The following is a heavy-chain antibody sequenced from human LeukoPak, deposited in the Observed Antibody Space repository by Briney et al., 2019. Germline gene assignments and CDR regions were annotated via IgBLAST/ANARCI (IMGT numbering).Heavy chain of an antibody. CDR1: GDSLSSYS. CDR3: ASDYTLRSYRFDY. D-gene: IGHD3-16*02. V-gene: IGHV4-59*01. Sequence: SETLSLTCIVSGDSLSSYSWSWIRQFPGKGLEWIGYIYNSGSTTYNPSLKSRVTISLDMSKNQFSLRLSSVTAADTAVYYCASDYTLRSYRFDYWGQGTLVTVSS. J-gene: IGHJ4*02. CDR2: IYNSGST.